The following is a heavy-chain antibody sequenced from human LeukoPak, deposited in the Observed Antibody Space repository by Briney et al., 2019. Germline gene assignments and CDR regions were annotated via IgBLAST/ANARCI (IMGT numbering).Heavy chain of an antibody. CDR1: GGSFSGYY. CDR2: INHSGST. V-gene: IGHV4-34*01. J-gene: IGHJ4*02. CDR3: ARGPRRRDGYNYNFDY. Sequence: SETLSLTCAVYGGSFSGYYWNWIRQSPGKGLEWIGEINHSGSTNYNPSLKSRVTISVDTSKNQFSLKLSSVTAADTAVYYCARGPRRRDGYNYNFDYWGQGTLVTVSS. D-gene: IGHD5-24*01.